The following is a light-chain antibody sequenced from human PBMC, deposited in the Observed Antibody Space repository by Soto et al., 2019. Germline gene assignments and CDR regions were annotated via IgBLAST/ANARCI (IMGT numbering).Light chain of an antibody. J-gene: IGLJ1*01. CDR3: YSYAGSDTSYV. CDR2: SNN. V-gene: IGLV1-44*01. CDR1: SSNIGSNT. Sequence: QSVLTQPPSASGTPGQRVTISCSGSSSNIGSNTVNWYQQLPGTAPKLLIYSNNQRPSGVPDRFSGSKSGTSASLTISGLQAEDEADYYCYSYAGSDTSYVFGTGTKVTVL.